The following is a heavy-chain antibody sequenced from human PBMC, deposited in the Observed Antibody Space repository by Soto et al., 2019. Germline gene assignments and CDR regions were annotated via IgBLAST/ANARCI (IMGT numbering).Heavy chain of an antibody. V-gene: IGHV1-46*01. Sequence: QVQLVQSGAEVKKPGASVKVSCKASGNTFTSYYMHWVRQAPGQGLEWMGIINPSGSTTYAQKFQGRVTMTSDASTSTVYIELSSLRSDDTAVYYCARVYCSGGSCYGIDYWGQGTLVTVSS. CDR1: GNTFTSYY. D-gene: IGHD2-15*01. J-gene: IGHJ4*02. CDR3: ARVYCSGGSCYGIDY. CDR2: INPSGST.